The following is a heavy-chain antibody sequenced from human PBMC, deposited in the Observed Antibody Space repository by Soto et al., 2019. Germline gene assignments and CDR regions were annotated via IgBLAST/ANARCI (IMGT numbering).Heavy chain of an antibody. CDR2: TYYRSKWYN. Sequence: KQSQTLSLTCAISGDSVSSNSAAWNWIRQSPSRGLEWLGRTYYRSKWYNDYAVSVKSRITINPDTSKNQFSLQLNSVTPEDTAVYYCARANPGSTWIQLWFDYWGQGTLVTVSS. V-gene: IGHV6-1*01. CDR1: GDSVSSNSAA. J-gene: IGHJ4*02. D-gene: IGHD5-18*01. CDR3: ARANPGSTWIQLWFDY.